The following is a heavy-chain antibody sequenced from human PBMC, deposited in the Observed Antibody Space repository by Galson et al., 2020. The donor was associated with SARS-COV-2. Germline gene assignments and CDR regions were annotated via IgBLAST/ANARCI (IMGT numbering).Heavy chain of an antibody. CDR3: ARQRSWARAQLELPMPHFDY. J-gene: IGHJ4*02. CDR2: ISYSGST. V-gene: IGHV4-61*01. Sequence: SETLSLTCPVSGGSVSSGSYYWSWIRQPPGKGLEWIGYISYSGSTNYNPSLKSRVTISVDTSKNQFSLKLSSVTAADTAVYYCARQRSWARAQLELPMPHFDYWGQGTLVTVAS. CDR1: GGSVSSGSYY. D-gene: IGHD3-16*01.